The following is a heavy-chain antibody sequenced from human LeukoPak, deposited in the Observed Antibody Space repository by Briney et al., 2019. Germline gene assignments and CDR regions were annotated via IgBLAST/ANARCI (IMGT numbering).Heavy chain of an antibody. CDR1: GYTFTSYD. Sequence: ASVNVSCNASGYTFTSYDINWVRQATGQGLEWMGWMNPNSGNTGYAQKFQGRVTMTRNTSISTAYMELSSLRSEDTAVYYCARVRGVAGTYYYYYMDVWGKGTTVTVSS. CDR2: MNPNSGNT. J-gene: IGHJ6*03. D-gene: IGHD6-19*01. CDR3: ARVRGVAGTYYYYYMDV. V-gene: IGHV1-8*01.